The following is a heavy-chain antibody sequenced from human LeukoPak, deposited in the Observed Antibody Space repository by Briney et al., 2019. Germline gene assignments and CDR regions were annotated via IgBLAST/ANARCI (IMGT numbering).Heavy chain of an antibody. CDR1: GYSISSAYY. J-gene: IGHJ4*02. CDR3: ATEIQNIAGRVY. V-gene: IGHV4-38-2*02. CDR2: IYHSGST. D-gene: IGHD6-6*01. Sequence: SETLSLTCTVSGYSISSAYYWGWIRQPPGKGLEWIGSIYHSGSTYYNPSLKSRVSISVDTSKNQFSLNLSSVTAADTAVYYCATEIQNIAGRVYWGQGTLVTVSS.